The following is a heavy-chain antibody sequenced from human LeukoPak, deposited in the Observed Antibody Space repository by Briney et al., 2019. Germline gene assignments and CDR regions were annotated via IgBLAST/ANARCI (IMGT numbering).Heavy chain of an antibody. V-gene: IGHV3-53*01. CDR2: IYASGGA. CDR3: AKDGGLWVSAHWGDS. CDR1: GFDVNDNF. D-gene: IGHD7-27*01. J-gene: IGHJ4*02. Sequence: GGSVRLSCVASGFDVNDNFMIWVRQAPGQGLEWISIIYASGGAYHAESVKGRFTVSRDDSKNTLYLQMNSLRAEDMAVYYCAKDGGLWVSAHWGDSWGRGALVTVSS.